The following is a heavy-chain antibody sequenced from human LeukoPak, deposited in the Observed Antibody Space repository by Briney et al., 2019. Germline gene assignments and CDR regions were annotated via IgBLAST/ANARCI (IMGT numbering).Heavy chain of an antibody. CDR3: ARGPGSFDY. Sequence: GGSLRLSCAASGFTFSDYYMSWIRQAPGKGLEWVAVIWYDGSNKYYADSVKGRFTISRDNSKNTLYLQMNSLRAEDTAVYYCARGPGSFDYWGQGTLVTVSS. CDR2: IWYDGSNK. J-gene: IGHJ4*02. D-gene: IGHD3-10*01. V-gene: IGHV3-33*08. CDR1: GFTFSDYY.